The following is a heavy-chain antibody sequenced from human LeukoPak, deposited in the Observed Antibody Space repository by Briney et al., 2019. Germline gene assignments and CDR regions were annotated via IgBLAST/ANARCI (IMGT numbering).Heavy chain of an antibody. CDR3: AREDGVLRTDNWFDP. Sequence: RGSLRLSCAASGFTFSSYWMSWVRQAPAKGLEWVANIKQDGSEKYYVDSVKGRFTISRDNAKNSLYLQMNSLRAEDTAVYYCAREDGVLRTDNWFDPWGQGTLVTVSS. CDR2: IKQDGSEK. CDR1: GFTFSSYW. J-gene: IGHJ5*02. V-gene: IGHV3-7*01. D-gene: IGHD2-8*02.